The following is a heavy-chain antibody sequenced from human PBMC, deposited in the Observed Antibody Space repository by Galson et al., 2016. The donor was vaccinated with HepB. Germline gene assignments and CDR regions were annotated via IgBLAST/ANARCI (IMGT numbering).Heavy chain of an antibody. CDR2: TVYRSNWYN. CDR3: ASFRDYYYGMDV. Sequence: CAISGDSVSGNSVAWNWIRQSPSRGLEWLGRTVYRSNWYNEYAVSVKRRITITPDTSKNQFSLQLNSVTPEDTAVYYCASFRDYYYGMDVWGQGTTVSVSS. CDR1: GDSVSGNSVA. V-gene: IGHV6-1*01. J-gene: IGHJ6*02.